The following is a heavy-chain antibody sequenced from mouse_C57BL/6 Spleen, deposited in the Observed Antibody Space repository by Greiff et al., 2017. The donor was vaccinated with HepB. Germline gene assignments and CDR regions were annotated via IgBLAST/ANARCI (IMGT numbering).Heavy chain of an antibody. D-gene: IGHD3-2*01. V-gene: IGHV1-63*01. CDR1: GYTFTNYW. CDR3: ARRETDQYYFDY. CDR2: IYPGGGYT. J-gene: IGHJ2*01. Sequence: VQLQQPGAELVRPGTSVKMSCKASGYTFTNYWIGWAKQRPGHGLEWIGDIYPGGGYTNYNEKFKGKATLTADKSSSTAYMQFSSLTSEDSAVYYCARRETDQYYFDYWGQGTTLTVSS.